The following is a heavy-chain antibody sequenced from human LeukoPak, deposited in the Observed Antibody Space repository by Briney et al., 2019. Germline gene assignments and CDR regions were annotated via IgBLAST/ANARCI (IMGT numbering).Heavy chain of an antibody. CDR3: AKDVRGYNRPFDY. CDR2: ISGSGSNT. J-gene: IGHJ4*02. Sequence: GGSLRLSCAAAGVSFVTCAMNWVRQAPGKGLEWVSAISGSGSNTYYADSVKGRFTISRDNSKNTLYLQMNSLGAEATALYYCAKDVRGYNRPFDYWGQGTLVTVSS. V-gene: IGHV3-23*01. D-gene: IGHD3-10*02. CDR1: GVSFVTCA.